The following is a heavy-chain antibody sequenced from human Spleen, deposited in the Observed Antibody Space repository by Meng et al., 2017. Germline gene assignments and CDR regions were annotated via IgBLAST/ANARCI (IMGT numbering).Heavy chain of an antibody. CDR2: INRNSDGGTI. D-gene: IGHD4-17*01. Sequence: GESLKISCVASGLRFTDAWLTWVRQAPGKGLEWVGRINRNSDGGTIDYAAPVKGRFTISRDDSKNTLYLQMNSLRAEDTAVYYCARDAGDYGDYRTFGYYFDYWGQGTLVTVSS. CDR1: GLRFTDAW. V-gene: IGHV3-15*01. CDR3: ARDAGDYGDYRTFGYYFDY. J-gene: IGHJ4*02.